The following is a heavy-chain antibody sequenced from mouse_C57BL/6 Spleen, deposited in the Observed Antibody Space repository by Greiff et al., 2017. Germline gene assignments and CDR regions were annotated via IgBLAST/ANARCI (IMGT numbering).Heavy chain of an antibody. J-gene: IGHJ1*03. Sequence: QVQLQQSGAELARPGASVKLSCTASGYTFTSYTMYWVKQRPGQGLEWIGYISPSSGYTEYNQKFKDKATLTADKSSSTAYMQLSSLTSEDSAVYYCARNYYGSSYRYFDVWGTGTTVTVSS. CDR1: GYTFTSYT. V-gene: IGHV1-4*01. CDR2: ISPSSGYT. CDR3: ARNYYGSSYRYFDV. D-gene: IGHD1-1*01.